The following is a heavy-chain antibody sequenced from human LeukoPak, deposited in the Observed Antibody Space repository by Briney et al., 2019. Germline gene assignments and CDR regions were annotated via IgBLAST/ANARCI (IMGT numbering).Heavy chain of an antibody. J-gene: IGHJ4*02. Sequence: ASVKVSCKASGYTFTSYAMHWVRQAPGQRLEWMGWINAGNGNTKYSQKFQGRVTITTDESTSTAYMELSSLRSEDTAVYYCARDRYSGYDLDYWGQGTLVTVSS. V-gene: IGHV1-3*01. CDR1: GYTFTSYA. CDR2: INAGNGNT. D-gene: IGHD5-12*01. CDR3: ARDRYSGYDLDY.